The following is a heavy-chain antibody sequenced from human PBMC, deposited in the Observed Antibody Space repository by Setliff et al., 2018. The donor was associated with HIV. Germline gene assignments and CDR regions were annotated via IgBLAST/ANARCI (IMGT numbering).Heavy chain of an antibody. CDR1: RFTFSNYA. Sequence: LRLSCAASRFTFSNYAISWVRQAPGKGLEWVSGISASGGNTYHADSVKGRFTISRDNSKNTLYLQMSSLTAEDTAICYCARRQDFISTGGWFDPWGKGTLVTVSS. J-gene: IGHJ5*02. D-gene: IGHD3-3*02. CDR2: ISASGGNT. V-gene: IGHV3-23*01. CDR3: ARRQDFISTGGWFDP.